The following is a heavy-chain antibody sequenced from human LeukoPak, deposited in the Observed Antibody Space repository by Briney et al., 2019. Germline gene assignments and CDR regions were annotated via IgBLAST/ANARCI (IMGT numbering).Heavy chain of an antibody. V-gene: IGHV4-28*01. CDR2: IYYSGST. CDR3: VKKIAAPAWFDP. D-gene: IGHD6-25*01. J-gene: IGHJ5*02. CDR1: GYSISRDNW. Sequence: PSETLSLTCAVSGYSISRDNWWGWIRQPPGRGLEWIGYIYYSGSTYYNPSLKSRVTMSIDTSKNQFSLKLSSVTAVDTAVYYCVKKIAAPAWFDPWGQGAPVTVSS.